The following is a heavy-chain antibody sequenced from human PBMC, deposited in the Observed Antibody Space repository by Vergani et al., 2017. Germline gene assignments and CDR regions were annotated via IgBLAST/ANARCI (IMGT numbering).Heavy chain of an antibody. J-gene: IGHJ3*02. Sequence: QVQLQEWGAGLLKTSETLSLTCGVSGGSFSDYYWSWIRQAPGMGLEWIGEVNHGGSTNYNPSLKSRVSISVDTSKNQFSLQLTSVTAADTAVYYCARNPDCGGDCYSDAFDIWGQGTMVTVSS. CDR1: GGSFSDYY. D-gene: IGHD2-21*02. CDR2: VNHGGST. V-gene: IGHV4-34*01. CDR3: ARNPDCGGDCYSDAFDI.